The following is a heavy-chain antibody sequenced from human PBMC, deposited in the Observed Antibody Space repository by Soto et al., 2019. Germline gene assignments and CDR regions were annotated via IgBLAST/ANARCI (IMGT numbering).Heavy chain of an antibody. Sequence: EVQLVESGGGLVKPGGSLRLSCAASGFSFSNFTMNWVRQAPGKGLEWVSSIDTGTTFMFYADSVTGRFTISRDNSKKSVYLQMNSRRAEDTAVYHCARETGSYSWNDGLMEVWSQGTTVNVSS. CDR3: ARETGSYSWNDGLMEV. D-gene: IGHD1-20*01. J-gene: IGHJ6*02. CDR2: IDTGTTFM. CDR1: GFSFSNFT. V-gene: IGHV3-21*01.